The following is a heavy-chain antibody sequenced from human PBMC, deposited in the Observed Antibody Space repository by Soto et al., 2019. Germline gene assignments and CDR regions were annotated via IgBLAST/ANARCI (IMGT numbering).Heavy chain of an antibody. CDR3: ARGIATGQLDP. V-gene: IGHV1-3*01. CDR1: GYTFTRYT. D-gene: IGHD2-21*01. Sequence: GASVKVSCKASGYTFTRYTMNWVRQAPGQRLEWMGWINPDNGNTKSSQKFLDRVIITRDTSASTAYMDLSSLRSEDTAVYYCARGIATGQLDPWGQGTLVTVSS. J-gene: IGHJ5*02. CDR2: INPDNGNT.